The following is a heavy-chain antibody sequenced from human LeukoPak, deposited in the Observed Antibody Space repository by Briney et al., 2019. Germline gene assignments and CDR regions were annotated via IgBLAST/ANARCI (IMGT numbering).Heavy chain of an antibody. V-gene: IGHV3-48*01. CDR1: ELSCSRYS. D-gene: IGHD4-17*01. J-gene: IGHJ4*02. CDR2: ISSSSSTT. CDR3: AREGGDNIEQEPDY. Sequence: GGSLRLSCAASELSCSRYSMNWVRQAPGKGLEWVSYISSSSSTTHYADSVKGRFTISRDNAKNSLYLQMNSLRAEDTAVYYCAREGGDNIEQEPDYWGQGTLVTVSS.